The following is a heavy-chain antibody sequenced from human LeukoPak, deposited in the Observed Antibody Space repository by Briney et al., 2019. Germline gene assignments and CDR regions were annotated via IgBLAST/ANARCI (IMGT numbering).Heavy chain of an antibody. CDR3: ARGFFYYYDSSGYYYFDY. D-gene: IGHD3-22*01. CDR2: ISSSGSTI. V-gene: IGHV3-11*04. Sequence: PGGSLRLSCAASGFTFSDYYMSWIRQAPGKGLEWVSYISSSGSTIYYADSVKGRFTISRDNAKNSLYLQMNSLRAEDTAVYYYARGFFYYYDSSGYYYFDYWGQGTLVTVSS. CDR1: GFTFSDYY. J-gene: IGHJ4*02.